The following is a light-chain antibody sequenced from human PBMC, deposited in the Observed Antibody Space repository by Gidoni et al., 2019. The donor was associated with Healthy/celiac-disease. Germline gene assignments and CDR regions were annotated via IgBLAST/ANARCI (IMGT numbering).Light chain of an antibody. V-gene: IGKV3-15*01. CDR3: QQYNNWLT. J-gene: IGKJ4*01. CDR2: GAS. CDR1: QSVSSN. Sequence: EIVMTPSPATLSVSPGERATLSCRASQSVSSNLAWYQQKPGQAPRLLIYGASTRATGIQARFSGSGSGTEFTLTISSLQSEDFAVYYCQQYNNWLTFGGGTKVEIK.